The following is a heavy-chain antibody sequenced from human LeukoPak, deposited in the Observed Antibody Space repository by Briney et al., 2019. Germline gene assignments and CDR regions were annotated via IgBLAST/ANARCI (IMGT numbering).Heavy chain of an antibody. CDR1: GFAFDDFA. CDR2: IRRRAYGGAA. J-gene: IGHJ4*02. CDR3: SRNGLVDFDY. Sequence: SGGSLRLSCTTSGFAFDDFAMSGVRQPAGKGLEWVGFIRRRAYGGAAEYAASVKGRFIISRDDSKGIAYLQMNSLKTEDTAVYYCSRNGLVDFDYWGQGSRVIVSP. V-gene: IGHV3-49*04.